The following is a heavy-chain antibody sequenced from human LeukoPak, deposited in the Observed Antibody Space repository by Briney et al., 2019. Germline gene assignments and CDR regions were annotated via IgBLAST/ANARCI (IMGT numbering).Heavy chain of an antibody. CDR2: INPNSGGT. CDR1: GGTFSSYA. CDR3: ARLITMVRGVIIGFDY. J-gene: IGHJ4*02. V-gene: IGHV1-2*02. D-gene: IGHD3-10*01. Sequence: ASVKVSCKASGGTFSSYAISWVRQAPGQGLEWMGWINPNSGGTNYAQKFQGRVTMTRDTSISTAYMELSRLRSDDTAVYYCARLITMVRGVIIGFDYWGQGTLVTVSS.